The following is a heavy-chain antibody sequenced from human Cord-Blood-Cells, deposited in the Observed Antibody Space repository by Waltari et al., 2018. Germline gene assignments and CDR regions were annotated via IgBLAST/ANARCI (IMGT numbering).Heavy chain of an antibody. J-gene: IGHJ4*02. CDR3: ARGAAARPN. V-gene: IGHV3-7*04. Sequence: EVQLVESGGGLVQPGGSLRLSCAASGFTFRSYWMSWVRQAPGKGLEWVANIKQDGSEKYYVDSVKGRFTISRDNAKNSLYLQMNSLRAEDTAVYYCARGAAARPNWGQGTLVTVSS. CDR2: IKQDGSEK. D-gene: IGHD6-6*01. CDR1: GFTFRSYW.